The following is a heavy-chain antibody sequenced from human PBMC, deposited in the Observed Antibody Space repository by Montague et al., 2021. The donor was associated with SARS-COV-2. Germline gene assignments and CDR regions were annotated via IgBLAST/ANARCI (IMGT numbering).Heavy chain of an antibody. J-gene: IGHJ4*02. Sequence: PALVKPTQTLTLTCSFSGFSLRTSGVDVGWIRQPPGKALEWLAVIYWDDDKRYSPSLKSRLTITKDTSKNQVVLTMTNMDPVDTATYYCVHSYADYLFDXWGQGTLVSVSS. CDR1: GFSLRTSGVD. CDR3: VHSYADYLFDX. V-gene: IGHV2-5*02. D-gene: IGHD4-17*01. CDR2: IYWDDDK.